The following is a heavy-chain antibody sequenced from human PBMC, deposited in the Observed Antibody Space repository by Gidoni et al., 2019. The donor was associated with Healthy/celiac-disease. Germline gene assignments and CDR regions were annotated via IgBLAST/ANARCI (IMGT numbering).Heavy chain of an antibody. V-gene: IGHV3-21*01. Sequence: EVQLVESGGGLVKPGGSLRLSCAASGFTFSSYSMNWVRQAPGKGLEWVSSISSSSSYIYYADSVKGRFTISRDNAKNSLYLQMNSLRAEDTAVYYCARGITGTTAVLTATYYYYYGMDVWGQGTTVTVSS. J-gene: IGHJ6*02. CDR2: ISSSSSYI. D-gene: IGHD1-20*01. CDR3: ARGITGTTAVLTATYYYYYGMDV. CDR1: GFTFSSYS.